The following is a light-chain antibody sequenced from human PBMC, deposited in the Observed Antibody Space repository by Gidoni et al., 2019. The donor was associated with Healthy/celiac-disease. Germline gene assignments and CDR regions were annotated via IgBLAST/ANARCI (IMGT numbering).Light chain of an antibody. CDR3: QQRSNWPTWT. Sequence: EIVLTQSPATLSLSPGERATLSCRASQSVSSYLAWYQQQPGQAPRLLIYDASNRATGIPARFSGSGSGTDFTRTISSLEPEDVAVYYCQQRSNWPTWTFGQGTKVEIK. J-gene: IGKJ1*01. CDR1: QSVSSY. CDR2: DAS. V-gene: IGKV3-11*01.